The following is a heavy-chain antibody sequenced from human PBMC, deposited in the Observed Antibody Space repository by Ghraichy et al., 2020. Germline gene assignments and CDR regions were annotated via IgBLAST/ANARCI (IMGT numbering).Heavy chain of an antibody. V-gene: IGHV4-39*01. CDR2: MYYTGST. D-gene: IGHD2/OR15-2a*01. Sequence: SETLSLTCTVSGGSISSSSYYWGWIRQPPGKGLEWIGTMYYTGSTYYNPSLKSRVTISVDTSKYQFSLKLSSVTAADTAVYYCARGVILSHYYYMDVWGKGTTVTVYS. CDR1: GGSISSSSYY. CDR3: ARGVILSHYYYMDV. J-gene: IGHJ6*03.